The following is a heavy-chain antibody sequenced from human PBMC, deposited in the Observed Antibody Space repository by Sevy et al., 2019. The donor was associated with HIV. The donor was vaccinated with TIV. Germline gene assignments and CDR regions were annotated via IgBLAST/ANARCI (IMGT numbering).Heavy chain of an antibody. J-gene: IGHJ4*02. CDR3: ARDHAYCSGGSCYYYFDY. Sequence: GGSLRLSCAASGFTFSSYAMHWVRQAPGKGLEWVAVISYDGSNKYYADSVKGRFTISRDNSKNTLYLQMNSLGAEDTAVYYCARDHAYCSGGSCYYYFDYWGQGTLVTVSS. CDR1: GFTFSSYA. CDR2: ISYDGSNK. V-gene: IGHV3-30*04. D-gene: IGHD2-15*01.